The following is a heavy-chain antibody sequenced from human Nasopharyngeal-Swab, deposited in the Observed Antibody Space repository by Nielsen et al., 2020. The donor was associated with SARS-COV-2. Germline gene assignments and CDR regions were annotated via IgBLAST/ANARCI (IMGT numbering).Heavy chain of an antibody. J-gene: IGHJ6*03. CDR2: IKQDGSEK. D-gene: IGHD3-16*02. CDR3: ARQGVFVPAYFHQYYMDV. CDR1: GFSFSTYW. V-gene: IGHV3-7*03. Sequence: GGSLRLSCAASGFSFSTYWMTWVRQAPGKGLAWVAHIKQDGSEKYYVDSVKGRFTVSRDNPKNLLYLQVNRLRAEDTAVYYCARQGVFVPAYFHQYYMDVWGKGTTVTVSS.